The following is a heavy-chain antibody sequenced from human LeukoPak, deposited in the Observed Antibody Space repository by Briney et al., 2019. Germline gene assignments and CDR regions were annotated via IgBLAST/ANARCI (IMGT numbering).Heavy chain of an antibody. Sequence: GGSLRLSCAASGFTFSSYSMNWVRQAPGKGLEWASSISSSSSYIYYADSVKGRFTISRDNAKNSLYLQMKSLRAEDTAVYYCAREYSSDWPTRFDYWGQGTLVTVSS. V-gene: IGHV3-21*01. D-gene: IGHD6-19*01. CDR3: AREYSSDWPTRFDY. J-gene: IGHJ4*02. CDR1: GFTFSSYS. CDR2: ISSSSSYI.